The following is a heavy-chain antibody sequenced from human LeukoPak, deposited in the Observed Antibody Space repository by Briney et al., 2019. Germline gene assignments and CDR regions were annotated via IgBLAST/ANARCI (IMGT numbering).Heavy chain of an antibody. CDR2: ISSSSNTI. CDR1: GFTFSSYS. V-gene: IGHV3-48*02. Sequence: GGSLTLSCSASGFTFSSYSMHWARQAPGKGLEWVSYISSSSNTIYYADSVKGRLTISRDNAKNSLYLQMNSLRDEDTAVYYCVRRGYSGYDFDYWGQGTLVTVSS. J-gene: IGHJ4*02. CDR3: VRRGYSGYDFDY. D-gene: IGHD5-12*01.